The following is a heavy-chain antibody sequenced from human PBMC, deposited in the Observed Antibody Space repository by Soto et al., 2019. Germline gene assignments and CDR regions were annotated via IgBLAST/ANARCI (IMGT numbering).Heavy chain of an antibody. CDR1: GFTFSSYA. J-gene: IGHJ4*02. Sequence: EVQLLESGGGLVQPGGSLRLSCAASGFTFSSYAMNWVRQAPGKGLEWVSVISGSGGSTYYADSVKGRFTISRDNSKNTLYLQMNSLRAEDTAVYYCARRGRGTYFDDWGQGTLVTVSS. V-gene: IGHV3-23*01. D-gene: IGHD2-15*01. CDR2: ISGSGGST. CDR3: ARRGRGTYFDD.